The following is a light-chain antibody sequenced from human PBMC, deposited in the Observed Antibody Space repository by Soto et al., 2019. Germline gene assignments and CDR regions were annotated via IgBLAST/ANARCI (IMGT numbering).Light chain of an antibody. CDR1: QSVSSSY. V-gene: IGKV3-20*01. CDR3: QQYGSSPWT. CDR2: GAS. J-gene: IGKJ1*01. Sequence: NFLTQSPATLSLSPGERATLSCRASQSVSSSYLAWYQQKPGQAPRLLIYGASSRATGIPDRFSGSGSGTDFTLTISRLEPEDFAVYYCQQYGSSPWTFGQGTKVEIK.